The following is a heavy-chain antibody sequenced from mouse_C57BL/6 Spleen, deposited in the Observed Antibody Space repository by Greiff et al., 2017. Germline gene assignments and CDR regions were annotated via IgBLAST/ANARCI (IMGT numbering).Heavy chain of an antibody. CDR3: ATGITTVVGRAY. D-gene: IGHD1-1*01. V-gene: IGHV1-82*01. CDR1: GYAFSSSW. CDR2: IYPGDGDT. Sequence: VMLVESGPELVKPGASVKISCKASGYAFSSSWMNWVKQRPGKGLEWIGRIYPGDGDTNYNGKFKGKATLTADKSSSTAYMQLSSLTSEDSAVYFCATGITTVVGRAYWGQGTLVTVSA. J-gene: IGHJ3*01.